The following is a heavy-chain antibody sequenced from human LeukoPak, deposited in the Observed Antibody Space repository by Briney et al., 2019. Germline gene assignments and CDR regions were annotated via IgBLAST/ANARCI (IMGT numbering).Heavy chain of an antibody. CDR2: IYPGDSDT. J-gene: IGHJ4*02. V-gene: IGHV5-51*01. CDR3: ARLYFFRAVAFDY. Sequence: PGESLKISCKGSGYSFTSYWIGWVRQMPGKGLEWMGIIYPGDSDTRYSPSFQGQVTISADKSISTAYLLWSSLKASDTAMYYCARLYFFRAVAFDYWGQGTLVTVSS. CDR1: GYSFTSYW. D-gene: IGHD6-19*01.